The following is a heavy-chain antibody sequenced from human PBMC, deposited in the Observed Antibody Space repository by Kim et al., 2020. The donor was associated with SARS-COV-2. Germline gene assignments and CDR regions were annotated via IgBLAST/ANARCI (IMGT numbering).Heavy chain of an antibody. Sequence: SETLYLTCAVYGGSFSGYYWSWIRQPPGKGLEWIGEINHSGSTNYNPSLKSRVTISVDTSKNQFSLKLSSVTAADTAVYYCARAPSIAARPFDYWGQGTLVTVSS. CDR3: ARAPSIAARPFDY. J-gene: IGHJ4*02. V-gene: IGHV4-34*01. CDR2: INHSGST. D-gene: IGHD6-6*01. CDR1: GGSFSGYY.